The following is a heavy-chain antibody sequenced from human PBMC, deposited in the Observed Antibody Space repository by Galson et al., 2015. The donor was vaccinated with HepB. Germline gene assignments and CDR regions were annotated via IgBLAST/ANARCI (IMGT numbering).Heavy chain of an antibody. CDR2: IDPSDSYT. CDR1: GYSFTSYW. Sequence: QSGAEVKKPGESLRISCKGSGYSFTSYWISWVRQMPGKGLEWMGRIDPSDSYTNYSPSFQGHVTISADKSISTAYLQWSSLKASDTAMYYCARLSKTGLSIVGATTVDYWGQGTLVTVSS. CDR3: ARLSKTGLSIVGATTVDY. V-gene: IGHV5-10-1*01. J-gene: IGHJ4*02. D-gene: IGHD1-26*01.